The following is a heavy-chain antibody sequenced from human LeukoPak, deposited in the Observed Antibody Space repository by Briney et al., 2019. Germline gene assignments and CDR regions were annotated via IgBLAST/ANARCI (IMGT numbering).Heavy chain of an antibody. V-gene: IGHV3-30*02. Sequence: GGSLRLSCAASGFTFSTYGLHWVRQAPGKGLEWVALIRYDGSNKYYADSVKGRFTISRDNSKNTLYLQMNSLRAEDTAVYYCAKAPSRGYDTSTYYYWGQGTLVTVSS. CDR2: IRYDGSNK. D-gene: IGHD2-2*01. CDR1: GFTFSTYG. CDR3: AKAPSRGYDTSTYYY. J-gene: IGHJ4*02.